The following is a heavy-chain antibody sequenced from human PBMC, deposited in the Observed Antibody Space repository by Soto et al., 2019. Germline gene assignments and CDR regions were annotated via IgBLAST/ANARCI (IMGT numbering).Heavy chain of an antibody. Sequence: LSLTCTVSGGSISSGDYYWSWIRQPPGKGLEWIGYIYYSGSTYYNPSLKSRVTISVDTSKNQFSLKLSSVTAADTAVYYCARGLNYYGSGSYPKGIYFQHWGQGTLVTVSS. CDR1: GGSISSGDYY. J-gene: IGHJ1*01. V-gene: IGHV4-30-4*01. CDR3: ARGLNYYGSGSYPKGIYFQH. CDR2: IYYSGST. D-gene: IGHD3-10*01.